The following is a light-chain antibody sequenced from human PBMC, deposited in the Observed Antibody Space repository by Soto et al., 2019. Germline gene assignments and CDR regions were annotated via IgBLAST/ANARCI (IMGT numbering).Light chain of an antibody. CDR1: QGISSY. V-gene: IGKV1-9*01. CDR3: QQSYSTLWT. CDR2: AAS. J-gene: IGKJ1*01. Sequence: IQLTQSQSSLSASVGERVTLTCLASQGISSYLAWYQQKPVKAPKLLIYAASTLQSGVPSRFSGSGSGTDFTLTISSLQPEDFATYYCQQSYSTLWTFGQGTKVDI.